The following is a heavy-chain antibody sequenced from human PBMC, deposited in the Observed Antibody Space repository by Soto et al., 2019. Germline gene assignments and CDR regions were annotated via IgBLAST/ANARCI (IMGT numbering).Heavy chain of an antibody. CDR2: ISGSGGST. CDR1: GFTFSSYA. D-gene: IGHD4-17*01. CDR3: AKFKLGHDYGDYYYYGMDV. V-gene: IGHV3-23*01. Sequence: RLSCAASGFTFSSYAMSWVRQAPGKGLEWVSAISGSGGSTYYADSVKGRFTISRDNSKNTLYLQMNSLRAEDTAVYHCAKFKLGHDYGDYYYYGMDVWGQGTTVTVSS. J-gene: IGHJ6*02.